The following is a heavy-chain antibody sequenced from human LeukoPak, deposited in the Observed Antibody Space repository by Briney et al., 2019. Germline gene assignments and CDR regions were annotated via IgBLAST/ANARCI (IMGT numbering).Heavy chain of an antibody. CDR2: VNGYNGNT. D-gene: IGHD6-19*01. J-gene: IGHJ4*02. Sequence: ASVKVSCKASGYSFTNYGISWVRQAPGQGLEWVGWVNGYNGNTNYAQKVQDRVTMTTDTSTSTAYMELRSLRSDDTAVYYCARGGNGWSFDDWGQGTLVTVSS. CDR1: GYSFTNYG. CDR3: ARGGNGWSFDD. V-gene: IGHV1-18*01.